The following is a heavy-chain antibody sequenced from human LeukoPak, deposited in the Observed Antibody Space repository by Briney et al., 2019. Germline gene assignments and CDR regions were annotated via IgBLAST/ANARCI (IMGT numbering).Heavy chain of an antibody. CDR1: GGSISSSSYY. CDR2: IYYSGST. V-gene: IGHV4-39*07. D-gene: IGHD1-26*01. J-gene: IGHJ3*02. CDR3: ARDGGPWLAVGAPSAFDI. Sequence: SETLSLTCTVSGGSISSSSYYWGWIRQPPGKGLEWIGSIYYSGSTYYNPSLKSRVTISVDTSKNQFSLKLSSVTAADTAVYYCARDGGPWLAVGAPSAFDIWGQGTMVTVSS.